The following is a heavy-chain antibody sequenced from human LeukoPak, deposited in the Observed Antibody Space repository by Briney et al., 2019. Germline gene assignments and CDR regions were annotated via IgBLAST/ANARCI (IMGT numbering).Heavy chain of an antibody. CDR2: IRYDGSNK. J-gene: IGHJ4*02. CDR3: AKDLTYSSGPEFDY. V-gene: IGHV3-33*06. Sequence: PGGSLRLSCAASGFTFSSYGMHWVRQAPGEGLEWVAVIRYDGSNKYYADSVKGRFTISRDNSKNTLYLQMNSLRAEDTAVYYCAKDLTYSSGPEFDYWGQGTLVTVSS. CDR1: GFTFSSYG. D-gene: IGHD6-19*01.